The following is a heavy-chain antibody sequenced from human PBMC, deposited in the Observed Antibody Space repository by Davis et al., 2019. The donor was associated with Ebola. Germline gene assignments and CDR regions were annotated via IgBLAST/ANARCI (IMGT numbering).Heavy chain of an antibody. D-gene: IGHD3-10*01. CDR3: AKEFFYGSGSEGD. Sequence: GESLKISCTASGFIFSSYAMAWVRQAPGKGLEWVSAIRGDGDVTHYGDSVKGRFTVSRDNSKNTLYLQMNSLRVEDTAVYYCAKEFFYGSGSEGDWGQGTLVTVFS. V-gene: IGHV3-23*01. J-gene: IGHJ4*02. CDR2: IRGDGDVT. CDR1: GFIFSSYA.